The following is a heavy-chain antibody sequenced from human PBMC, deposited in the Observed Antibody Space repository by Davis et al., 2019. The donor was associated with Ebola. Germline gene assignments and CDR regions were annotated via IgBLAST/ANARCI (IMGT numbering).Heavy chain of an antibody. CDR1: GGSISSSSYY. Sequence: GSLRLSCTVSGGSISSSSYYWGWIRQPPGKGLEWIGSIYYSGSTYYNPSLKSRVTISVDTSKNQFSLKLSSVTAADTAVYYCARLGGTYYYDSSGYLMYNWFDPWGQGTLVTVSS. CDR3: ARLGGTYYYDSSGYLMYNWFDP. J-gene: IGHJ5*02. D-gene: IGHD3-22*01. CDR2: IYYSGST. V-gene: IGHV4-39*01.